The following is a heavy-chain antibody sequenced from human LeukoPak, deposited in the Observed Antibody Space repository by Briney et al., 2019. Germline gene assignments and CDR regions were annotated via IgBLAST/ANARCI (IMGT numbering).Heavy chain of an antibody. J-gene: IGHJ4*02. CDR3: ARYQVAIDY. D-gene: IGHD2-2*01. Sequence: GGSLRLSCAASGFTFSSYSMNWVRQAPGKGLEWVSSISSSSSYIYYADSVKDRFTISRDNAKNSLYLQMNSLRADDTAVYYCARYQVAIDYWGQGTLVTVSA. CDR1: GFTFSSYS. V-gene: IGHV3-21*04. CDR2: ISSSSSYI.